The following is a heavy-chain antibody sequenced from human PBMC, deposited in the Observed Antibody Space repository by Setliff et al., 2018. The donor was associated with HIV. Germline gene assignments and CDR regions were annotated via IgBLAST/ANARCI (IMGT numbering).Heavy chain of an antibody. CDR3: SRGPTIRGSFTGVVYTAPLPSFDT. V-gene: IGHV4-34*01. Sequence: SETLSLTCAVYGGSFCGFSWNWIRQPPGKGLEWIGDINNYGVTLYTSSLAGRVTISVDTSKKQFSLTLKSLTVADTALYFCSRGPTIRGSFTGVVYTAPLPSFDTWSQGSLVTVSS. D-gene: IGHD3-3*01. CDR2: INNYGVT. J-gene: IGHJ4*02. CDR1: GGSFCGFS.